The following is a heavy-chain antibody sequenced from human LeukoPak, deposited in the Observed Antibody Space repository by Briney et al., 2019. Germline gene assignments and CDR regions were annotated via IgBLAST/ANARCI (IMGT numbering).Heavy chain of an antibody. V-gene: IGHV3-64*01. Sequence: GGSLRLSCAASGFTFNNYPIYWVRQAPGKGLEYVSAISSNGDNTYYANSVKGRFTVSRDNSKNTVYLQMGSLRPDDMAVYYCARERPDYGGNVDYWGQGTLVTVSS. CDR1: GFTFNNYP. J-gene: IGHJ4*02. CDR2: ISSNGDNT. D-gene: IGHD4-23*01. CDR3: ARERPDYGGNVDY.